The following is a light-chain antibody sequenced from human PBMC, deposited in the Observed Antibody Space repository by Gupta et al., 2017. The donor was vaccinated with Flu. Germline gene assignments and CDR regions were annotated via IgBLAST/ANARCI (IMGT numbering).Light chain of an antibody. J-gene: IGLJ1*01. CDR1: SSNIGSNY. V-gene: IGLV1-47*01. CDR2: RNN. Sequence: QSVLTQPPSASGTPGQRLTLSCSGRSSNIGSNYVFWYQQLPGTAPKLLIYRNNQRPSVVPDRFSGSKSGTSASLAISGLRSEDEADYYCTTWDDSLRGLFGTGTKVTVL. CDR3: TTWDDSLRGL.